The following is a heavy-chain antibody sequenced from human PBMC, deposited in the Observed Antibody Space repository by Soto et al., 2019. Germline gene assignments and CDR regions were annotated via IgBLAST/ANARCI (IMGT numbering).Heavy chain of an antibody. CDR2: INHSGST. V-gene: IGHV4-34*01. CDR1: GGSFSGYY. Sequence: QVQLQQWGAGLLKPSETLSLTCAVYGGSFSGYYWSWIRQPPGKGLEWIGEINHSGSTNYNPSLKRRVPISVDTHKNQFSLHLTSVTAADTAVYYCASGYSLAVRGGGLWGQGTLVTVSS. J-gene: IGHJ4*02. CDR3: ASGYSLAVRGGGL. D-gene: IGHD6-19*01.